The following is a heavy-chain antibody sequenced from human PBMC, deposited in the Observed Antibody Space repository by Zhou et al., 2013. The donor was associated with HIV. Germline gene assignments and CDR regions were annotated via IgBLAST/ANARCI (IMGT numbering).Heavy chain of an antibody. V-gene: IGHV1-69*05. CDR3: ARDQEVVAVDTPTNYYYAMDV. J-gene: IGHJ6*02. CDR2: IIPIFGTA. D-gene: IGHD5-18*01. CDR1: GGTFSSYA. Sequence: QVQLVQSGAEVKNPGSSVKVSCKASGGTFSSYAISWVRQAPGQGLDWMGGIIPIFGTATYAQKFQGRVTITTDESTSTAYMELSSLRSEDTAVYYCARDQEVVAVDTPTNYYYAMDVWGQGP.